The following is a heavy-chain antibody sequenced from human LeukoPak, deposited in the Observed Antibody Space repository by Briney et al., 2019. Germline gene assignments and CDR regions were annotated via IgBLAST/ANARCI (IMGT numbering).Heavy chain of an antibody. V-gene: IGHV3-21*01. CDR3: ARVHYYDSSGPVDY. CDR2: ISSSSSYI. CDR1: GFTFSSYA. Sequence: PGRSLRLSCAASGFTFSSYAMHWVRQAPGRGLEWVSSISSSSSYIYYADSVKGRFTISRDNAKNSLYLQMNSLRAEDTAVYYCARVHYYDSSGPVDYWGQGTLVTVSS. J-gene: IGHJ4*02. D-gene: IGHD3-22*01.